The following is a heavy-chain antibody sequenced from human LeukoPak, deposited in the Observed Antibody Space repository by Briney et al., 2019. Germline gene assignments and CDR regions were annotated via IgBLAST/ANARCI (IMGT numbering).Heavy chain of an antibody. D-gene: IGHD6-19*01. CDR3: AKDMLSGSGWPYAEYFQH. CDR2: IKQDGSEK. V-gene: IGHV3-7*03. Sequence: GGSLRLSCAASGFTFSNYWMTWVRQAPGKGLEWVATIKQDGSEKYYMDSVRGRFTISRDNAKNSLYLQMNSLRAEDTALYYCAKDMLSGSGWPYAEYFQHWGQGTLVTVSS. CDR1: GFTFSNYW. J-gene: IGHJ1*01.